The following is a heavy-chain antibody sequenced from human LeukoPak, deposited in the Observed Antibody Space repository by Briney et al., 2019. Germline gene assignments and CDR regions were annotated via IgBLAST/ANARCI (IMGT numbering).Heavy chain of an antibody. CDR3: AKDQSITGTGDWFDP. D-gene: IGHD1-20*01. CDR1: GFTFSNCA. Sequence: GGSLRLSCAASGFTFSNCAMSWVRQAPGKGLEWVSATSGSGGTPNYADSVKGRFTISRDNSKNTLYLQMNSLKAEDTAVYYCAKDQSITGTGDWFDPWGQGTLVTVSS. J-gene: IGHJ5*02. V-gene: IGHV3-23*01. CDR2: TSGSGGTP.